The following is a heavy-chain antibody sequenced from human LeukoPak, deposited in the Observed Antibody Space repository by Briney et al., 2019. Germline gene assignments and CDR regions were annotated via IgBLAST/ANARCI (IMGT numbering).Heavy chain of an antibody. V-gene: IGHV4-30-4*08. Sequence: PSETLSLTCTVSGGSISSGDYYWSWIRQPPGKGLEWIGYIYYSGSTYYNPSLKSRVTISVDTSKNQFSLKLSSVTAADTAVYYCARHKGDGYAIDYWGQGTLVTVSS. CDR1: GGSISSGDYY. J-gene: IGHJ4*02. CDR3: ARHKGDGYAIDY. CDR2: IYYSGST. D-gene: IGHD5-24*01.